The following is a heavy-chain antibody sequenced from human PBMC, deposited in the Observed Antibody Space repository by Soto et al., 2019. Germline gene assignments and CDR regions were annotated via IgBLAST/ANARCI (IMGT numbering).Heavy chain of an antibody. CDR1: GFTFSSYW. D-gene: IGHD1-26*01. CDR3: ARDGSWDLGWFDP. V-gene: IGHV3-7*01. Sequence: EVQLVESGGGLVQPGGSLRLSCAASGFTFSSYWMSWVRQAPGKGLEWVANIKQDGSEKYYVDSVKGRFTISRDNAKNSLYLQMNSLRAEDTAVYYSARDGSWDLGWFDPWGQGTLATVSS. J-gene: IGHJ5*02. CDR2: IKQDGSEK.